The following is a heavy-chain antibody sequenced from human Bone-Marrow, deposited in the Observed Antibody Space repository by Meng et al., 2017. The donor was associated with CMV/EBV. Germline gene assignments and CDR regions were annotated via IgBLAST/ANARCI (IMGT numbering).Heavy chain of an antibody. D-gene: IGHD2-2*01. J-gene: IGHJ6*02. CDR2: ISAYNGNT. V-gene: IGHV1-18*01. Sequence: ASVKVSCKASGFTFTSSAVQWVRQARGQRLEWMGWISAYNGNTNYAQKLQGRVTMTTDTSTSTAYMELRSLRSDDTAVYYCARDRLRGYCSSTSCYPPTYYYGMDVWGQGTTVTVSS. CDR3: ARDRLRGYCSSTSCYPPTYYYGMDV. CDR1: GFTFTSSA.